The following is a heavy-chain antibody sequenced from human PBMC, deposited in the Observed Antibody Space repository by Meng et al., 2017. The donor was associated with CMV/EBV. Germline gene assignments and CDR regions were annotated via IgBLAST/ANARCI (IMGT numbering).Heavy chain of an antibody. Sequence: QEQLQQWWVGLLRPSSTLPLPCAVDGGSLSGYYWSWIRQPPGKGLEWIGEINHSGSTNYNPSLKSRVTISVDTSKNQFSLKLSSVTAADTAVYYCARGVGGWFDPWGQGTLVTVSS. CDR2: INHSGST. D-gene: IGHD1-26*01. V-gene: IGHV4-34*01. J-gene: IGHJ5*02. CDR1: GGSLSGYY. CDR3: ARGVGGWFDP.